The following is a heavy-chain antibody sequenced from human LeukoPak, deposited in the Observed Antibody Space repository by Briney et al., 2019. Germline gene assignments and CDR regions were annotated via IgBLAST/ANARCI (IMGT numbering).Heavy chain of an antibody. CDR2: INHSGST. V-gene: IGHV4-34*01. Sequence: SETLSLTCAVYGGSFSGYYWSWIRQPPGKGLEWIGEINHSGSTNYNPSLKSRVTISVDTSKNQISLKLSSVTAADTAVYYCARGRAGALYFDYWGQGTLVTVSS. CDR1: GGSFSGYY. D-gene: IGHD4-17*01. J-gene: IGHJ4*02. CDR3: ARGRAGALYFDY.